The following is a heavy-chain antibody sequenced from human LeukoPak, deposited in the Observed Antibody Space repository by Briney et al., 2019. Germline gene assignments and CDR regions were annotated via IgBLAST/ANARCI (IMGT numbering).Heavy chain of an antibody. CDR1: GFTFSTYT. CDR3: SRSDPALGQRLNFFDF. Sequence: GGSLRLSCAASGFTFSTYTMNWVRQAPGKGLEWVSFIGLSSRTMYYADSVKGRFTVSRDDAKNLLFLQMNTLRADDTAVYYCSRSDPALGQRLNFFDFWGQGTLVIVSS. V-gene: IGHV3-48*01. J-gene: IGHJ4*02. D-gene: IGHD2-2*01. CDR2: IGLSSRTM.